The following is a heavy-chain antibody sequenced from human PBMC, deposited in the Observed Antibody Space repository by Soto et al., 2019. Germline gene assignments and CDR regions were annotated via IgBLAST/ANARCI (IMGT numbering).Heavy chain of an antibody. V-gene: IGHV3-9*01. J-gene: IGHJ4*02. CDR2: ISWNSGSI. CDR1: GFTFDDYA. CDR3: AKAGIVAHSSWYPRESLDY. D-gene: IGHD6-13*01. Sequence: PGGSLRLSCAASGFTFDDYAMHWVRQAPGKGLEWVSGISWNSGSIGYADSVKGRFTISRDNAKNSLYLQMNSLRAEDTALYYCAKAGIVAHSSWYPRESLDYWGQGTLVTVSS.